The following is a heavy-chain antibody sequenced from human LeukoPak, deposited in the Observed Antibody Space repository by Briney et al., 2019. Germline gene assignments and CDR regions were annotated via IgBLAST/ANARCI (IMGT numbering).Heavy chain of an antibody. CDR1: GGSFSGYY. CDR2: INHSGST. D-gene: IGHD6-25*01. J-gene: IGHJ4*02. CDR3: AREGRGRSLDY. V-gene: IGHV4-34*01. Sequence: SETLSLTCAVYGGSFSGYYWSWIRQPPGKGLEWIGEINHSGSTNYNPSLKSRVTISVDTSKNQFSLKLCSVTAADTAVYYCAREGRGRSLDYWGQGTLVTVSS.